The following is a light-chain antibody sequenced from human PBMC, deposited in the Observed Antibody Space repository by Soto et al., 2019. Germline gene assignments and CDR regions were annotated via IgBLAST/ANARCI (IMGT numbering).Light chain of an antibody. CDR1: QSVSSN. CDR3: QQYSSWPLT. J-gene: IGKJ1*01. V-gene: IGKV3-15*01. Sequence: EIVMTQSPATLSVSPGERATLSCRASQSVSSNLAWYQHKPGQAPTLLIYGASTRATGIPARFSGSGSGTEFTFSISSVQSEDFAVYYCQQYSSWPLTFGQGTKVEIK. CDR2: GAS.